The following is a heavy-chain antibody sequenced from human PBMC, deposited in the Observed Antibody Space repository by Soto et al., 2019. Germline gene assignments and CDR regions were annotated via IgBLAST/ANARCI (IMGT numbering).Heavy chain of an antibody. CDR1: GFTFSNYW. CDR3: VRDDRGLGIDY. CDR2: IDSDGSST. D-gene: IGHD1-26*01. Sequence: EVQLVESGGGLVQPGGSLRLSCAASGFTFSNYWMHWVRQIPGQGLLWVSHIDSDGSSTSYADSVKGRFTISRDNAKNTLYLQMNSLRAEDTAVYYCVRDDRGLGIDYWGLGTLVTVSS. J-gene: IGHJ4*02. V-gene: IGHV3-74*01.